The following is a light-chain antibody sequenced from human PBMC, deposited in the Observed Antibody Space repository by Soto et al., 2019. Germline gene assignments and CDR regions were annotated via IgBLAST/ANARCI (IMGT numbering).Light chain of an antibody. CDR3: CSYAGSSSVV. V-gene: IGLV2-23*01. Sequence: QSVLTQPASVSGSPGQSITLSCTGTSRDVGTYTLVSWYQHYPGKAPKLIIYEGSKRPSGVSDRFSASKTGRTASLTISGLQPEDEADYYCCSYAGSSSVVFGGGTKLTVL. J-gene: IGLJ2*01. CDR2: EGS. CDR1: SRDVGTYTL.